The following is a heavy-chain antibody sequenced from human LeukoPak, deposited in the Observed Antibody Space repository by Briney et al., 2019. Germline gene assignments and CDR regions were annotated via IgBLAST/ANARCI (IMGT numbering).Heavy chain of an antibody. J-gene: IGHJ6*02. CDR1: GFTFSSYG. CDR3: AKGSMVRGVIIIYYYYGMDV. Sequence: GRSLRLSCAASGFTFSSYGVHWVRQAPGKGLEWVAVIWYDGSNKYYADSVKGRFTISRDNSKNTLYLQMNSLRAEDTAVYYCAKGSMVRGVIIIYYYYGMDVWGQGTTVTVSS. D-gene: IGHD3-10*01. CDR2: IWYDGSNK. V-gene: IGHV3-33*06.